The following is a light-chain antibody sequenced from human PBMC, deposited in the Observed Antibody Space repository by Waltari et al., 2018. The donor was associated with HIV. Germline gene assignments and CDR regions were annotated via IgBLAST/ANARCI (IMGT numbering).Light chain of an antibody. Sequence: DILLTQSPATISVSPGGRVTVSCRASQNVDDKLAWYQQKPGQSPRLVIYHSSVRAAGVPTRFGGAGSATNFTLTITSLQSEDFALYFCQQYHHWPPLTFGGGSRVELK. CDR3: QQYHHWPPLT. CDR1: QNVDDK. J-gene: IGKJ4*01. V-gene: IGKV3D-15*01. CDR2: HSS.